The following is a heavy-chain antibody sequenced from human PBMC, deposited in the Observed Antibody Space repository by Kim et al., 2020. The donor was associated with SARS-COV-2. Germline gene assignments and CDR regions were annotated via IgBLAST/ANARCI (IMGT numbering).Heavy chain of an antibody. D-gene: IGHD3-10*01. CDR3: VKDRYSASGTYYPF. J-gene: IGHJ4*02. CDR1: GFTFSDYS. V-gene: IGHV3-23*01. CDR2: ISASGTAT. Sequence: GGSLRLSCAASGFTFSDYSMNWVRQAPGQGLEGVSTISASGTATFYADSVKGRFTISRDNSKDTLYLQMNSLRGEDTAVYYCVKDRYSASGTYYPFWGQGTLVTVSS.